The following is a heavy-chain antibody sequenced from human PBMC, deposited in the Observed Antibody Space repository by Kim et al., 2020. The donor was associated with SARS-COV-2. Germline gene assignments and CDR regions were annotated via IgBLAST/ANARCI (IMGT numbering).Heavy chain of an antibody. J-gene: IGHJ6*02. V-gene: IGHV4-4*02. Sequence: KNRVTISVDKSKNQFSLKLSSVTAADTAVYYCARKGTVTTTPYYYYGMDVWGQGTTVTVSS. CDR3: ARKGTVTTTPYYYYGMDV. D-gene: IGHD4-17*01.